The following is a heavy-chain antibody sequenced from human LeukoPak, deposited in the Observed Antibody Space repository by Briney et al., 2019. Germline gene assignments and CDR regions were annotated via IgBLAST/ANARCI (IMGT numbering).Heavy chain of an antibody. CDR3: ARDRPKVVAAIPRFDP. CDR1: GYTFTSYG. D-gene: IGHD2-15*01. CDR2: ISAYNGNT. J-gene: IGHJ5*02. Sequence: GASVKVSYKASGYTFTSYGISWVRQAPGQGLEWMGWISAYNGNTNYAQKLQGRATMTTDTSTSTAYMELRSLRSDDTAVYYCARDRPKVVAAIPRFDPWGQGTLVTVSS. V-gene: IGHV1-18*01.